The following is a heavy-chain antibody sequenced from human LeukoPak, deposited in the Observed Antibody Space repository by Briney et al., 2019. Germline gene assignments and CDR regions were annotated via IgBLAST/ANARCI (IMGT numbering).Heavy chain of an antibody. V-gene: IGHV1-69*13. CDR3: ARVPTVVGSHYFDY. J-gene: IGHJ4*02. CDR2: IIPIFGTA. CDR1: GGTFSSYA. Sequence: GASVKVSCKASGGTFSSYAISWVRQAPGQGLEWMGGIIPIFGTANYAQKFQGRVTITADESTSTAYMELSSLRSEDTAVYYCARVPTVVGSHYFDYWGQGTLVTVSS. D-gene: IGHD4-23*01.